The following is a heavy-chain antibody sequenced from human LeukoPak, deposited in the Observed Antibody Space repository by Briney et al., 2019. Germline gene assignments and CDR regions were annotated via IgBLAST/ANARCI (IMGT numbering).Heavy chain of an antibody. CDR3: TSGASYGDYGAFEI. CDR2: TGTT. V-gene: IGHV4-59*08. CDR1: GGSISSSY. D-gene: IGHD4-17*01. Sequence: PSETLSLTCTVSGGSISSSYWSWIRQPPGRGLEWIGFTGTTNYNPSLKSRVTISVDTSKNQFSLNLTSVTAADTAVYYCTSGASYGDYGAFEIRGQGTMVTVSS. J-gene: IGHJ3*02.